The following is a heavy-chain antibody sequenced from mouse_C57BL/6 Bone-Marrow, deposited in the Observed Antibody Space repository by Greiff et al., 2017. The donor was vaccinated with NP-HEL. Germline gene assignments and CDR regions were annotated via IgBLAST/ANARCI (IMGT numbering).Heavy chain of an antibody. CDR1: GYTFTSYW. CDR2: IAPNSGGT. J-gene: IGHJ4*01. D-gene: IGHD1-1*01. Sequence: VQLQQPGAELVKPGASVKLSCKASGYTFTSYWMHWVKQRPGRGLEWIGRIAPNSGGTKYNEKFKSKATLTVDKPSSTAYMQLSSLTSEDSAVYYCARNDYYGSSPYAMDYWGQGTSVTVSS. V-gene: IGHV1-72*01. CDR3: ARNDYYGSSPYAMDY.